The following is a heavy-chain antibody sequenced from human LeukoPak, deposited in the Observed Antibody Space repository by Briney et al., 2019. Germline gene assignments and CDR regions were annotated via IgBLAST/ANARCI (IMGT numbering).Heavy chain of an antibody. D-gene: IGHD5-12*01. Sequence: SETLSLTCTVSGGSITTYYWTWLRQPPGKGLEWFGYIYYSGSTNYNPSLKSRVTMSVDTSKNQFSLKLRSVTAADTAVYYCAKGYIGPGGFHPWGQGTLVTVSS. CDR3: AKGYIGPGGFHP. CDR1: GGSITTYY. J-gene: IGHJ5*02. V-gene: IGHV4-59*01. CDR2: IYYSGST.